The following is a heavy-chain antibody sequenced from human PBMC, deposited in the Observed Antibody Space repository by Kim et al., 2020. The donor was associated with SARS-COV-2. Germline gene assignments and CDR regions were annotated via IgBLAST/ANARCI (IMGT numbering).Heavy chain of an antibody. V-gene: IGHV3-30*18. Sequence: GGSLRLSCAASGFTFSSYGMHWVRQAPGKGLEWVAVISYDGSKKYYADSVKGRFTISRDNSKNTLYLQMNSLRDEDTAVYYCAKDGPLSHRVTPSRRDY. CDR3: AKDGPLSHRVTPSRRDY. CDR1: GFTFSSYG. D-gene: IGHD2-21*02. CDR2: ISYDGSKK. J-gene: IGHJ4*01.